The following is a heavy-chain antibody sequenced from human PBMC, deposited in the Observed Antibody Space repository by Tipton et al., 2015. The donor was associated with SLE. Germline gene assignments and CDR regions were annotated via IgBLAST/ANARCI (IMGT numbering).Heavy chain of an antibody. V-gene: IGHV4-38-2*02. D-gene: IGHD3-3*01. Sequence: TLSLTCAVSGYSISSGYYWSWIRQPPGKGLEWIGSIYHSGSTYYNPSLKSRVTISVDTSKNQFSLKLSSVTAADTAVYYCARDGNLYYDFWSGYRYFDYWGQGTLVTVSS. CDR3: ARDGNLYYDFWSGYRYFDY. CDR2: IYHSGST. CDR1: GYSISSGYY. J-gene: IGHJ4*02.